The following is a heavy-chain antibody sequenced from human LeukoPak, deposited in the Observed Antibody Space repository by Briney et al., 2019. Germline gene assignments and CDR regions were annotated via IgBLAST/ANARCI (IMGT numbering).Heavy chain of an antibody. CDR1: GGSIGTSAYY. CDR3: AEGRYIYGWNDS. CDR2: ISDSGST. D-gene: IGHD3-10*01. J-gene: IGHJ5*02. V-gene: IGHV4-31*03. Sequence: PSQTLSLTCTVSGGSIGTSAYYWNWIRQHPGKGLEWIGFISDSGSTLYNASLKSRISISSDTSKNQFSLKLTSVTAADMAVYYGAEGRYIYGWNDSGAQEPFVTASS.